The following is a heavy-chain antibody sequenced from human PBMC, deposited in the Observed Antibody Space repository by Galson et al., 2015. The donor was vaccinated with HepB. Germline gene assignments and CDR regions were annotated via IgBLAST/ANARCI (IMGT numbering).Heavy chain of an antibody. CDR3: ARDIYFGSGTYYKPFEY. CDR1: GYTFTNYG. V-gene: IGHV1-18*04. CDR2: ISAKTGNT. Sequence: SVKVSCKASGYTFTNYGITWVRQAPGQGLEWMGWISAKTGNTNYAQSFQGRVTMTTDTSTTTAYMELRILRSDDTAVYYCARDIYFGSGTYYKPFEYWGQGTLVTVSS. J-gene: IGHJ4*02. D-gene: IGHD3-10*01.